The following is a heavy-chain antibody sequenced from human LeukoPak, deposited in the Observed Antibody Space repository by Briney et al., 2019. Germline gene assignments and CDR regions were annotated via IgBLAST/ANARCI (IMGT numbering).Heavy chain of an antibody. CDR1: GFTFDEYG. D-gene: IGHD6-13*01. CDR3: ARDPRIAAGGVNWFDP. J-gene: IGHJ5*02. Sequence: GGSLRLSCAASGFTFDEYGMSWVRQAPGKGLEWVSGINWNGGRTGYADSVKGRFTISRDNAKNSLYLQMSSLGAEDTAFYYCARDPRIAAGGVNWFDPWGQGTLVTVSP. CDR2: INWNGGRT. V-gene: IGHV3-20*04.